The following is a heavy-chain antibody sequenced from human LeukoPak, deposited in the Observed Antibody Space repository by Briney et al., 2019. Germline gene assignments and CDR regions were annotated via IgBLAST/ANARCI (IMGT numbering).Heavy chain of an antibody. V-gene: IGHV4-39*01. J-gene: IGHJ4*02. CDR1: GGSISSSSYY. Sequence: SETLSLTCTVSGGSISSSSYYWGWIRQPPGKGLEWIGSIYYSGSTYYNPSLKSRVTISVDTSKNQFSLKLSSVTAADTAVYYCARQSRNIVVPAARRNGYWGQGTLVTVSS. CDR2: IYYSGST. D-gene: IGHD2-2*01. CDR3: ARQSRNIVVPAARRNGY.